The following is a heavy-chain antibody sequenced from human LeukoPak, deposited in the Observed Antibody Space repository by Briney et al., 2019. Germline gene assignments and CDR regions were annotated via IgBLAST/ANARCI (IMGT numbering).Heavy chain of an antibody. CDR2: IYYSGST. CDR1: GGSISSHY. V-gene: IGHV4-59*11. D-gene: IGHD2-8*02. J-gene: IGHJ4*02. CDR3: ARARPLVGYFDY. Sequence: PSETLSLTCTGSGGSISSHYWSWIRQPPRKRLKWIGYIYYSGSTNYNPSLKSRVTISVDTSKNQFSPKLSSVTAADTAVYYCARARPLVGYFDYWGQGTLVTVSS.